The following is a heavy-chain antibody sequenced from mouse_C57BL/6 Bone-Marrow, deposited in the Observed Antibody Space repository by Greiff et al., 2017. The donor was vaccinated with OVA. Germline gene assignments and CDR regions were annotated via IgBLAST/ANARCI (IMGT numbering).Heavy chain of an antibody. CDR2: ISDGGSYT. CDR3: ARDQFITTVVAPSDYAMDY. CDR1: GFTFSSYA. J-gene: IGHJ4*01. Sequence: EVQRVESGGGLVKPGGSLKLSCAASGFTFSSYAMSWVRQTPEKRLEWVATISDGGSYTYYPDNVKGRFTISRDNAKNNLYLQMSHLKSEDTAMYYCARDQFITTVVAPSDYAMDYWGQGTSVTVSS. D-gene: IGHD1-1*01. V-gene: IGHV5-4*01.